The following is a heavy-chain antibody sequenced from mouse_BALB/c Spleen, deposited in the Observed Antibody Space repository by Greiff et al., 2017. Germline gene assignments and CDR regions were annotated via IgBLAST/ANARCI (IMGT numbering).Heavy chain of an antibody. CDR2: ISYSGST. J-gene: IGHJ1*01. CDR3: AKIGEQRGYFDV. D-gene: IGHD2-14*01. V-gene: IGHV3-2*02. Sequence: VQLKESGPGLVKPSQSLSLTCTVTGYSFTSDYARNWIRQFPGNKLEWMGYISYSGSTSYHPSLKSRISNTRDTSKNQFFLQLNSVTTEDTATYYCAKIGEQRGYFDVWGAGTTVTVSS. CDR1: GYSFTSDYA.